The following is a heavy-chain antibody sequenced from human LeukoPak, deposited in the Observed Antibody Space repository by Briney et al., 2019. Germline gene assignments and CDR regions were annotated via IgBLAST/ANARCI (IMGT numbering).Heavy chain of an antibody. CDR1: GFTFSSYW. Sequence: GGSLRLSCAASGFTFSSYWMNWVRQAPGKGLEWVANIKQDGSEKYYVDSVKGRFTISRDNGKNSLYLQMNSLRAEDTAVYYCAKDSGGEKYYFDYWGQGTLVTVSS. CDR3: AKDSGGEKYYFDY. J-gene: IGHJ4*02. D-gene: IGHD2-8*02. V-gene: IGHV3-7*01. CDR2: IKQDGSEK.